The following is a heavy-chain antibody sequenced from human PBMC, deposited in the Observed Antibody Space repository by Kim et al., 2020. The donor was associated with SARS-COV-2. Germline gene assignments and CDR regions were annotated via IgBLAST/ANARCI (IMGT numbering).Heavy chain of an antibody. CDR2: IWYEGSQK. V-gene: IGHV3-33*01. Sequence: GGSLRLSCTASGFTFSNYGMHWVRQAPGKGLEWVAVIWYEGSQKYYADSVEGRFTISRDNSKNTLYLQMNSLRAEDTAVYYCAREATYGSGSYYDHWGQGTPVTVSS. CDR1: GFTFSNYG. D-gene: IGHD3-10*01. J-gene: IGHJ5*02. CDR3: AREATYGSGSYYDH.